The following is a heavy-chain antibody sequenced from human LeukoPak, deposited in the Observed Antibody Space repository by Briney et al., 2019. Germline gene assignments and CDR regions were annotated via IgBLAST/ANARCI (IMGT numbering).Heavy chain of an antibody. Sequence: GASVKVSCKASGGTFSSHAISWVRQAPGQGLEWMGGIIPIFGTANYAQKFQGRVTITADESTSTAYMELSSLRSEDTAVYYCARSITGTTPGRDYWGQGTLVTVSS. V-gene: IGHV1-69*13. D-gene: IGHD1-7*01. CDR3: ARSITGTTPGRDY. CDR2: IIPIFGTA. J-gene: IGHJ4*02. CDR1: GGTFSSHA.